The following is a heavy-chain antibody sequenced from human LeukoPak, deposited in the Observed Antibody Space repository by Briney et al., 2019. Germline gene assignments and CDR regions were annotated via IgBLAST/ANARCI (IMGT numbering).Heavy chain of an antibody. V-gene: IGHV3-23*01. J-gene: IGHJ6*02. Sequence: GGSLRLYCAASGFTCSSYVMSWVLQAPGPGLETVSDISGSGITTYYAESVTRRFTISRDKSKSTLYLQMNSLRADDTPVYYCAKRPPLSRIAVADTANYYYGMDVWGQGTTVTASS. D-gene: IGHD6-19*01. CDR1: GFTCSSYV. CDR3: AKRPPLSRIAVADTANYYYGMDV. CDR2: ISGSGITT.